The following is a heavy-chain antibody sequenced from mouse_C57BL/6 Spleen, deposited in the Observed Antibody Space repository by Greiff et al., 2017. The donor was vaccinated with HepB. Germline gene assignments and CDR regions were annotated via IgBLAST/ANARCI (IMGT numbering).Heavy chain of an antibody. Sequence: QVQLQQSGAELVRPGASVTLSCKASGYTFTDYEMHWVKQTPVHGLEWIGAIDPETGGTAYNQKFKGKAILTADKSSSTAYMELRSLTSEDSAVYYCTRSSSLDSSGYWFAYWCQGTLVTVSA. V-gene: IGHV1-15*01. CDR2: IDPETGGT. CDR3: TRSSSLDSSGYWFAY. D-gene: IGHD3-2*02. J-gene: IGHJ3*01. CDR1: GYTFTDYE.